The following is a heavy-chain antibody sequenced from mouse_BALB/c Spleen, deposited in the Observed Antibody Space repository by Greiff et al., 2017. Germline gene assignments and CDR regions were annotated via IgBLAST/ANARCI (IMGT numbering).Heavy chain of an antibody. J-gene: IGHJ1*01. D-gene: IGHD1-1*01. CDR2: INPSTGYT. CDR1: GYTFTSYW. V-gene: IGHV1-7*01. CDR3: ARVASNYYGSSPYWYFDV. Sequence: QVQLKESGAELAKPGASVKMSCKASGYTFTSYWMHWVKQRPGQGLEWIGYINPSTGYTEYNQKFKDKATLTADKSSSTAYMQLSSLTSEDSAVYYCARVASNYYGSSPYWYFDVWGAGTTVTVSS.